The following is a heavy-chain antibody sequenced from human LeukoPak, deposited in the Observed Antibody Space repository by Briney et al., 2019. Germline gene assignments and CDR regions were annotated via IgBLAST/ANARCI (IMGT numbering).Heavy chain of an antibody. CDR2: MNPNSGNT. D-gene: IGHD6-19*01. CDR3: ARGAVYSSGWFIPIYFDY. J-gene: IGHJ4*02. CDR1: GYTFTSYD. V-gene: IGHV1-8*01. Sequence: GASVKVSCKASGYTFTSYDINWVRQATGQGLEWMGWMNPNSGNTGYAQKFQGRVTTTRNTSISTAYMELSSLRSEDTAVYYCARGAVYSSGWFIPIYFDYWGQGTLVTVSS.